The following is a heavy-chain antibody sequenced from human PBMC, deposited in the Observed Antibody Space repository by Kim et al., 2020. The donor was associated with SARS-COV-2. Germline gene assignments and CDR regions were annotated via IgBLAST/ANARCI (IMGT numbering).Heavy chain of an antibody. CDR1: GFSFSNYA. CDR3: ARITDLCAPGSVV. Sequence: GGSLRLSYTVSGFSFSNYAMSWVRQAPGKGLEWVAAISGDGGKSYYANSVKGRFTISRDNSRKTLYLQMDSLAAEDTALYYCARITDLCAPGSVVWG. J-gene: IGHJ6*02. CDR2: ISGDGGKS. D-gene: IGHD3-10*01. V-gene: IGHV3-23*01.